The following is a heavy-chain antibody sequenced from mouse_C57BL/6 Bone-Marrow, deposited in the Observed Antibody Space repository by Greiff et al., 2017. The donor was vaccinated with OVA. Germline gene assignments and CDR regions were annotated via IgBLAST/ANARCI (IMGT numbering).Heavy chain of an antibody. CDR3: AKIYYSNQAWFAY. J-gene: IGHJ3*01. CDR1: GYTFTSYW. Sequence: QVQLQQPGAELVKPGASVKVSCKASGYTFTSYWMHWVKQRPGQGLEWIGRIHPSDSDTNYNQKFKGKATLTVDKSSSTAYMQLSSLTSEDSAVYYWAKIYYSNQAWFAYWGQGTLVTVSA. D-gene: IGHD2-5*01. V-gene: IGHV1-74*01. CDR2: IHPSDSDT.